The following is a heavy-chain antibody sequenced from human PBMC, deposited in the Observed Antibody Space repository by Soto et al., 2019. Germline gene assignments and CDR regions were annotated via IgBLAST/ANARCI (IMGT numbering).Heavy chain of an antibody. J-gene: IGHJ4*02. Sequence: SETLSLTCAVSGGSISSSNWWSWVRQPPGKGLEWIGEIYHSGSTNYNPSLKSRVTISVDKSKNQFSLKLSSVTAADTAVYYCARRRLWFGELSESDYWGQGTLVTVSS. CDR3: ARRRLWFGELSESDY. CDR1: GGSISSSNW. D-gene: IGHD3-10*01. V-gene: IGHV4-4*02. CDR2: IYHSGST.